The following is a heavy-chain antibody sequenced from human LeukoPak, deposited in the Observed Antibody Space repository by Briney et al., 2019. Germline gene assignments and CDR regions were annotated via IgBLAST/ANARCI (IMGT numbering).Heavy chain of an antibody. J-gene: IGHJ4*02. CDR2: VYTSGNT. V-gene: IGHV4-4*07. Sequence: SETLSLTCTVSGASISPYFWAWIRQPAGKGLEWIGRVYTSGNTNYNPSLKSRLTISLDTSKNQFSLKLTSVTAADTAVYYCARESDYYDSSGGSGPYFDYWGQGTLVTVSS. CDR1: GASISPYF. D-gene: IGHD3-22*01. CDR3: ARESDYYDSSGGSGPYFDY.